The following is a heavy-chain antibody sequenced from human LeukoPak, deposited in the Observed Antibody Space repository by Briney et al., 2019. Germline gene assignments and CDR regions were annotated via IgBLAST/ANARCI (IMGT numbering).Heavy chain of an antibody. D-gene: IGHD6-13*01. J-gene: IGHJ4*02. CDR2: MNPNSGNT. CDR1: GYTFTSYD. V-gene: IGHV1-8*03. Sequence: ASVKVSCKASGYTFTSYDINWVRQATGQGLEWMGWMNPNSGNTGYAQKFQGRVTITRNSSISTAYMELSSLRSEDKAVYYCARAYSSSWYNYYFDYWGQGTLVTVSS. CDR3: ARAYSSSWYNYYFDY.